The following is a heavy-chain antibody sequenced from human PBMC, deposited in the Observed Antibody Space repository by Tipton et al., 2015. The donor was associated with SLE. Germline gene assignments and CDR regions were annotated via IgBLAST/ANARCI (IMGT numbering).Heavy chain of an antibody. CDR1: GFTFDDYT. CDR3: AKDRGSVEMATFYFDY. Sequence: SLRLSCAASGFTFDDYTMHWVRQAPGKGLEWVSLISWDGGSTNYAESVKGRFTISRDNSKSSLYLQMNSLRTEDTALYYCAKDRGSVEMATFYFDYWGQGTLVTVSS. CDR2: ISWDGGST. V-gene: IGHV3-43*01. J-gene: IGHJ4*02. D-gene: IGHD5-24*01.